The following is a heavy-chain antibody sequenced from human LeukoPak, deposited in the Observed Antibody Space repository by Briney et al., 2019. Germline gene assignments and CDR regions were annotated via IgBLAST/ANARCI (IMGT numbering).Heavy chain of an antibody. D-gene: IGHD2-2*01. CDR3: ARDPLAFRGRDCSSTSCYDSLFDY. CDR2: IYNSGST. J-gene: IGHJ4*02. V-gene: IGHV4-59*01. CDR1: GGSTSSYY. Sequence: SETLSLTCTVSGGSTSSYYWSWIRQPPGKGLEWIGYIYNSGSTNYNPSLKSRVTISVDTSKNQFSLKLTSVTAADTAVYYCARDPLAFRGRDCSSTSCYDSLFDYWGQGTLVTVSS.